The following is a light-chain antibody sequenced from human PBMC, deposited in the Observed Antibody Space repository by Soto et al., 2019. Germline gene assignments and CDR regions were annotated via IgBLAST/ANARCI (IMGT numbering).Light chain of an antibody. J-gene: IGKJ1*01. Sequence: DIQMTQSPSSLSASVGAPVPFTCRASQSISEYLNWYQQKPGKAPRLLIYAASNLDNGVPSRFSGSGSGTTFTLTIRSLQPEDFATYYCQQSYSFPRTFGQGTKVDIK. CDR2: AAS. CDR1: QSISEY. V-gene: IGKV1-39*01. CDR3: QQSYSFPRT.